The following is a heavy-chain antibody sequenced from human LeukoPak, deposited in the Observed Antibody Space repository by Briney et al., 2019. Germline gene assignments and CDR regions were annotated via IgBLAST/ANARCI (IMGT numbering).Heavy chain of an antibody. D-gene: IGHD6-19*01. CDR2: INHSGST. Sequence: SETLSLTCAVYGGSFSGYYWSWIRQPPGKGLEWIGEINHSGSTNYNPSLKSRVTISVDTSKNQFSLMLSSVTAADTAVYYCARTSSGWYIRTSDYWGQGTLVTVSS. CDR3: ARTSSGWYIRTSDY. J-gene: IGHJ4*02. V-gene: IGHV4-34*01. CDR1: GGSFSGYY.